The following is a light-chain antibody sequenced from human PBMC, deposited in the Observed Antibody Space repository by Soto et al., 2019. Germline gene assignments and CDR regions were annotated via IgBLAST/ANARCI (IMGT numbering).Light chain of an antibody. CDR3: CSYAGSSPHVV. CDR2: EGS. Sequence: HSALTQPASVSGSPGQSITISCTGTSSDVGSYNLVSWYQQHPGKAPKLMIYEGSKRPSGVSNRFSGSKSGNTASLTISGLQAEDEADYYCCSYAGSSPHVVFGGGTKLTVL. CDR1: SSDVGSYNL. J-gene: IGLJ2*01. V-gene: IGLV2-23*01.